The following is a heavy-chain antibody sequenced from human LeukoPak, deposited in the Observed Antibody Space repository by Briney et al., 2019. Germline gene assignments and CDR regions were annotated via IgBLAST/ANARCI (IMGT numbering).Heavy chain of an antibody. CDR3: ARAPGYCSGGSCYGLGDY. CDR1: GYTFTGYY. J-gene: IGHJ4*02. Sequence: ASVKVSCKASGYTFTGYYMHWVRQAPGQRLEWMRWINPNSGGTNYAQKFQGRVTMTRDTSISTAYMELSRLRSDDTAVYYCARAPGYCSGGSCYGLGDYWGQGTLVTVSS. V-gene: IGHV1-2*02. D-gene: IGHD2-15*01. CDR2: INPNSGGT.